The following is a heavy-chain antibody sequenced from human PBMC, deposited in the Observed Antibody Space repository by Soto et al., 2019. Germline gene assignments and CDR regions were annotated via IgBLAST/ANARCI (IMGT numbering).Heavy chain of an antibody. CDR1: GFTFSSYG. V-gene: IGHV3-33*01. Sequence: QVQLVESGGGVVQPERSLRLYCAASGFTFSSYGMHWVRQAPGKGLEWVAVIWYDGSNKYYADYVKGRFTISRDNSKNTLYLKMNRLRAEDTAVYYCARDTARAMVRIYYGMDVWGQGTTVTVSS. CDR3: ARDTARAMVRIYYGMDV. J-gene: IGHJ6*02. CDR2: IWYDGSNK. D-gene: IGHD3-10*01.